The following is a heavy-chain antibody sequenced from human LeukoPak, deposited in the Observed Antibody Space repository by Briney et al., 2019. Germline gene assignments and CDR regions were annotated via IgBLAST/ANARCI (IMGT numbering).Heavy chain of an antibody. V-gene: IGHV4-59*01. J-gene: IGHJ4*02. CDR2: IYYSGST. CDR1: GGSISSYY. D-gene: IGHD6-13*01. CDR3: ASSSWTAGTLY. Sequence: SQTLSLTCTVSGGSISSYYWSWIRQPPGKGLEWIGYIYYSGSTNYNPSLKSRVTISVDTSKNQFSLKLSSVTAADTAVYYCASSSWTAGTLYWGQGTLVTVSS.